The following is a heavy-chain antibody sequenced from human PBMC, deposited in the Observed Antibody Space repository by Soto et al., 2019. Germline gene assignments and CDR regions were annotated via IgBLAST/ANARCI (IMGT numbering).Heavy chain of an antibody. CDR1: VFSLRNYW. CDR3: AREPNWAPHY. V-gene: IGHV3-74*01. D-gene: IGHD1-1*01. Sequence: PVGSLRLSCAASVFSLRNYWMHCVRHAPGKWLVWVSRINSDGSSTSYADSGKGRFTISRDNAKNTLYLQMNSLRAEDTAVYYCAREPNWAPHYWGRATLVTVSS. CDR2: INSDGSST. J-gene: IGHJ4*02.